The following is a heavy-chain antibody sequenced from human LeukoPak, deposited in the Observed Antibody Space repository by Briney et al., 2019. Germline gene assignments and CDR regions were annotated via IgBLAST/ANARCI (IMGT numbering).Heavy chain of an antibody. CDR1: GGTFSSYA. CDR3: ARLTTEYYCDSSGYSPFDY. V-gene: IGHV1-69*13. J-gene: IGHJ4*02. D-gene: IGHD3-22*01. CDR2: IIPIFGTA. Sequence: SVKVSCKASGGTFSSYAISWVRQAPGQGLEWMGGIIPIFGTANYAQKFQGRVTITADESTSTAYMELSRLRSEDTAVYYCARLTTEYYCDSSGYSPFDYWGQGTLVTVSS.